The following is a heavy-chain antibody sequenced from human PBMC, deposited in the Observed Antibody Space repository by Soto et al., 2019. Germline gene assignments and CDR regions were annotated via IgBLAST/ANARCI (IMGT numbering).Heavy chain of an antibody. CDR2: IYYSGST. Sequence: QVQLQESGPGLVKPSETLSLTCTVSGGSISSYYWSWIRQPPGKGLEWIGYIYYSGSTNYNPSLKSRVTISVDTSKNQFSLKLSSVTATGTAVYYGLRVISGYDCSDWFDPWGQGTLVTVSS. D-gene: IGHD5-12*01. J-gene: IGHJ5*02. CDR1: GGSISSYY. V-gene: IGHV4-59*01. CDR3: LRVISGYDCSDWFDP.